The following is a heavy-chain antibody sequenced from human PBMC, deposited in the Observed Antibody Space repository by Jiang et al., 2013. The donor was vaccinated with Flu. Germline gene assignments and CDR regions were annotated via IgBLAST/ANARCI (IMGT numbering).Heavy chain of an antibody. V-gene: IGHV1-18*01. CDR3: ARDRPLRRSSGYYPLDY. D-gene: IGHD3-22*01. CDR2: ISAYNGNT. Sequence: SWVRQAPGQGLEWMGWISAYNGNTNYAXKLQGRVTMTTDTSTSTAYMELRSLRSDDTAVYYCARDRPLRRSSGYYPLDYWGQGTLVTVSS. J-gene: IGHJ4*02.